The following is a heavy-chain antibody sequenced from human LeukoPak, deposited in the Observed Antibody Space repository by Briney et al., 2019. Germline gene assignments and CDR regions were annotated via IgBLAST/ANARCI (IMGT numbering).Heavy chain of an antibody. CDR3: ATAPLGGSGYYFGTY. D-gene: IGHD3-22*01. CDR1: GYTLTELS. CDR2: FDPEDGET. Sequence: ASVKVSCKVSGYTLTELSMHWVRQAPGKGLEWMGGFDPEDGETIYAQKFQGRVTMTEDTSTDTAYMELSSLRSEDTAVYCCATAPLGGSGYYFGTYWGQGTLVTVSS. J-gene: IGHJ4*02. V-gene: IGHV1-24*01.